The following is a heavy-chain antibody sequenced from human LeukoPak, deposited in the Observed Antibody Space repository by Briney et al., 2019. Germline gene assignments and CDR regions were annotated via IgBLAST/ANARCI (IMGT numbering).Heavy chain of an antibody. Sequence: GASVKVSCKVSGYTLTELSMHWVRQAPGKGLEWMGGFDPEDGETIYAEKFRGRVTMTEDTSTDTAYMELSRLRSEDTAVYYCATHEATRYSSSWYRLLTVWGKGTTVTISS. J-gene: IGHJ6*04. D-gene: IGHD6-13*01. V-gene: IGHV1-24*01. CDR1: GYTLTELS. CDR2: FDPEDGET. CDR3: ATHEATRYSSSWYRLLTV.